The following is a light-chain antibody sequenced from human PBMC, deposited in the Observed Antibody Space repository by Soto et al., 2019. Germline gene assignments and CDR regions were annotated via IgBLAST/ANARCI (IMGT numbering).Light chain of an antibody. V-gene: IGKV3-20*01. CDR2: GAS. CDR3: QQRDDLYT. J-gene: IGKJ2*01. CDR1: QSLSSNS. Sequence: EIVLTQSPGTLSLSPGERATLSCGASQSLSSNSLAWYQQKPGQAPRLLIYGASSRATGIPDRFSGSGSGTDFTLTISGLQPEDFAVYFCQQRDDLYTFGQGTKLQIK.